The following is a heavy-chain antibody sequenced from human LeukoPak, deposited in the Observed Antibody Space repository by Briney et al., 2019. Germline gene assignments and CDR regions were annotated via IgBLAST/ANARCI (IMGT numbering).Heavy chain of an antibody. D-gene: IGHD2-8*01. CDR2: IYWDDDK. V-gene: IGHV2-5*02. Sequence: SGPTLVKPTQTRIITCSYSGFSVSTSGVGVGWIRQPPGKALEWLALIYWDDDKRYSPSLKSRLTITKDTSKHQVVLTMTNIDPVDTASYSSAHIGPLFNDFDIWGQGTMVTVSS. J-gene: IGHJ3*02. CDR1: GFSVSTSGVG. CDR3: AHIGPLFNDFDI.